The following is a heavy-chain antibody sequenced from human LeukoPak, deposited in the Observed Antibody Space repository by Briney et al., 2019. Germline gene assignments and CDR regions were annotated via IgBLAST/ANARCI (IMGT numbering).Heavy chain of an antibody. CDR2: IYTGGST. D-gene: IGHD1-1*01. J-gene: IGHJ1*01. Sequence: SETLSLTCTVSGGSFSSYYWSWIRQPAGKGLEWIGRIYTGGSTNYNPSLKSRVMMSVDTSRSQFSLKLNSVTAADTAVYYCARGSGTTMDKWGQGTLVTVSS. V-gene: IGHV4-4*07. CDR1: GGSFSSYY. CDR3: ARGSGTTMDK.